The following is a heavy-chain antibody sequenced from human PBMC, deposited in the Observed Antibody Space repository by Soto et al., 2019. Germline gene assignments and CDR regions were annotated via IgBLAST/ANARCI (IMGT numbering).Heavy chain of an antibody. CDR3: ARGPHGSGYYQYYYGMDV. CDR2: IYHSGSP. V-gene: IGHV4-30-2*01. Sequence: PSETLSLTCAVSGGSISRGGHSWSWIRQPPGKGLEWIGYIYHSGSPHYNPSLKSRVTISVDTSKNQFSLNLSSVTAADTAVYYCARGPHGSGYYQYYYGMDVWGQGTRVTVSS. CDR1: GGSISRGGHS. D-gene: IGHD3-10*01. J-gene: IGHJ6*02.